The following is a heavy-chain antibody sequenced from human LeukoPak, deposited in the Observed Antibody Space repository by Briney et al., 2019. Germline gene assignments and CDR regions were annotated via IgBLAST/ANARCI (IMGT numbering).Heavy chain of an antibody. CDR3: ARGRARGGSYPWFDS. D-gene: IGHD2-15*01. V-gene: IGHV4-59*01. CDR2: IYYGGST. Sequence: SETLSLTCSVSGDSIGSVYWTWIRQSPGKGLEWIGYIYYGGSTNYSPSLKSRVSISVDTSNNQFSLQLRSVSAAETAIYYCARGRARGGSYPWFDSWGQGTLVTVSS. CDR1: GDSIGSVY. J-gene: IGHJ5*01.